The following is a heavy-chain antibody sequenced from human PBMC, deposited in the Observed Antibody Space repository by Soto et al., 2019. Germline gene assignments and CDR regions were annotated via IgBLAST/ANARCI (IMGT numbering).Heavy chain of an antibody. CDR3: ASSSTRRYSSSWYETPVGLIGYFDY. CDR2: IYYSGST. J-gene: IGHJ4*02. D-gene: IGHD6-13*01. Sequence: SDTLSLTCTVSGGSISSSSYYWGWIRQPPGKGLEWIGSIYYSGSTYYNPSLKSRVTISVDTSKNQFSLKLSSVTAADTAVYYCASSSTRRYSSSWYETPVGLIGYFDYWGQGTLVTVSS. CDR1: GGSISSSSYY. V-gene: IGHV4-39*01.